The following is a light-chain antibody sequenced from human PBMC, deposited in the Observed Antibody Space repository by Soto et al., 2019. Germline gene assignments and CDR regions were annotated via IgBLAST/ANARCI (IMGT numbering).Light chain of an antibody. Sequence: QSVLTQSPSVSAAPGQQVTISCSGSSSNIGNNYVSWYQQLPGTAPKLLIYENDQRPSGVPDRFSGSKSGTSASLAISGLRPEDEATYYCSTWDDSLSSVLFGGGTKVTVL. CDR1: SSNIGNNY. CDR3: STWDDSLSSVL. V-gene: IGLV1-51*01. CDR2: END. J-gene: IGLJ2*01.